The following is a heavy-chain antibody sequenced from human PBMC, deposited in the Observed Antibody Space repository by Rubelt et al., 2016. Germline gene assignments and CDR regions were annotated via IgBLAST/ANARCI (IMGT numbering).Heavy chain of an antibody. V-gene: IGHV4-59*01. D-gene: IGHD6-19*01. CDR3: ASSAVAGFTISYYLDY. CDR2: IYYSGST. Sequence: QVQLQESGPGLVKPSETLSLTCTVSGGSISSYYWSWIRQPPGKGLEWIGYIYYSGSTNYNPSLKSRGSLSGDTSKNQVSLNLSFVTAADTAVYYCASSAVAGFTISYYLDYWGQGTLVTVSS. CDR1: GGSISSYY. J-gene: IGHJ4*02.